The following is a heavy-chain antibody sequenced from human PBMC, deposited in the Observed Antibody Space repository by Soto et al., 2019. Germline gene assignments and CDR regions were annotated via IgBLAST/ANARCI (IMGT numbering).Heavy chain of an antibody. Sequence: ASVKVSCKTSGYTFSNYAISWVRQAPGQGLEWMGWVSPYNGNANYTEKFQGRVSMTTDTSTTTAYMELTSLTSDDTAIYYCAREISLIMAAPDYWGQGTLVTVSS. J-gene: IGHJ4*02. CDR1: GYTFSNYA. CDR3: AREISLIMAAPDY. CDR2: VSPYNGNA. V-gene: IGHV1-18*04. D-gene: IGHD2-8*01.